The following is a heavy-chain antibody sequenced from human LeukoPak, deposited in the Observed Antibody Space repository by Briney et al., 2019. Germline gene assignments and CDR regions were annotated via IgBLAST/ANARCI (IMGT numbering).Heavy chain of an antibody. CDR2: VSAKSGNT. CDR1: GYTFTNFA. V-gene: IGHV1-18*01. J-gene: IGHJ4*02. CDR3: ARGLWNYYDSSGYNFDY. Sequence: ASVKVSCKASGYTFTNFAISWVRQAPGQGLEWMGWVSAKSGNTNYAQKFQGRVTITADESTSTAYMELSSLRSEDTAVYYCARGLWNYYDSSGYNFDYWGQGTLVTVSS. D-gene: IGHD3-22*01.